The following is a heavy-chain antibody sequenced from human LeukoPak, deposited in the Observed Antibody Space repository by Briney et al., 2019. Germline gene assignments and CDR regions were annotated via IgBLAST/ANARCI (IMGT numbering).Heavy chain of an antibody. CDR2: ISSSDSTI. D-gene: IGHD2-2*01. V-gene: IGHV3-48*03. Sequence: PGGSLRLSCAASGFTFSSYEMHWVRQPPGKGLEWVSYISSSDSTIYYADSVKGRFTISRDNAKNSLYLQMNSLRAEDTAVYYCARLQLRHCSRTSCANEFDYWGQGTLVTVSS. CDR1: GFTFSSYE. CDR3: ARLQLRHCSRTSCANEFDY. J-gene: IGHJ4*02.